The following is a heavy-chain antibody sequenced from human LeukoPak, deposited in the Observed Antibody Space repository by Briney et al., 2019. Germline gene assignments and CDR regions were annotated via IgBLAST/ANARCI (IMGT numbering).Heavy chain of an antibody. Sequence: SETLSLTCTVSGDSISTYYWNWIRRPPGKGLEWIGYIYYTGSTNYNPSLKSRVTISVDTSKNQFSLRLSSVTAADTAVYYCARKLPGVHFDYWGQGTLVTVSS. D-gene: IGHD2-15*01. CDR3: ARKLPGVHFDY. V-gene: IGHV4-59*01. CDR2: IYYTGST. CDR1: GDSISTYY. J-gene: IGHJ4*02.